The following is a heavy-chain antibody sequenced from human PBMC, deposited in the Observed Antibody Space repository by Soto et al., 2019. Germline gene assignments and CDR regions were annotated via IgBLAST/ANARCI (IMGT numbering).Heavy chain of an antibody. CDR1: GGSISSSTYY. Sequence: SENLSLTCTVSGGSISSSTYYWGWIRQPPGKGLEWIGSIYYSGSTYSNPSLKGRVTISVDTSKNQFSLKLSSVTAADTAVYYCARPTDEYSSSYSFDYWGQGTLVTVSS. CDR2: IYYSGST. CDR3: ARPTDEYSSSYSFDY. J-gene: IGHJ4*02. V-gene: IGHV4-39*01. D-gene: IGHD6-6*01.